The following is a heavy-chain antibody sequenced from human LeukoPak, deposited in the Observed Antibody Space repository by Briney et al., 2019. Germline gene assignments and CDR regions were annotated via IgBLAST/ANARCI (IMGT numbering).Heavy chain of an antibody. CDR1: GYSISSGYY. J-gene: IGHJ4*02. V-gene: IGHV4-38-2*02. CDR3: ARLSTVTTSFDY. CDR2: INHSGST. D-gene: IGHD4-17*01. Sequence: SETLSLTCTVSGYSISSGYYWGWIRQPPGKGLEWIGSINHSGSTNYNPSLKSRVTISVDTSKNQFSLKLSSVTAADTAVYYCARLSTVTTSFDYWGQGTLVTVSS.